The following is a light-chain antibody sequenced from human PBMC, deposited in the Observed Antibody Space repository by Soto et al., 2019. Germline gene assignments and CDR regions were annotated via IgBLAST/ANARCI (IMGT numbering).Light chain of an antibody. Sequence: DIQMTQSPSTLSASVGDRVTITCRASQSISDRLAWYQLKPGKAPKLLIFDASSLESGVPSRFSGSGSGTEFTLTSSSLQPDDFATYYCQHYSTVWAFGQGTKVEI. J-gene: IGKJ1*01. CDR3: QHYSTVWA. V-gene: IGKV1-5*01. CDR1: QSISDR. CDR2: DAS.